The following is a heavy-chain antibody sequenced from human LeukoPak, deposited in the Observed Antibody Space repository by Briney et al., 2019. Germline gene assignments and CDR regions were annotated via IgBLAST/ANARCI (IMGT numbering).Heavy chain of an antibody. CDR3: AKDRDLNFDY. J-gene: IGHJ4*02. CDR1: GFTFSSYV. V-gene: IGHV3-30*18. Sequence: GRSLRLSCAASGFTFSSYVMHWVRQAPGKGLEWVALISYDGRNKYYADSVKGRFTISRDNSKNTLSLQMNSLRAEDTAVYYCAKDRDLNFDYWGQGTLVTVSP. D-gene: IGHD3-10*01. CDR2: ISYDGRNK.